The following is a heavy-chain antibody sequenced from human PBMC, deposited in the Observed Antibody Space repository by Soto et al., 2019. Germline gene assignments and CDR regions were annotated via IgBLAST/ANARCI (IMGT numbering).Heavy chain of an antibody. Sequence: QVQLVQSGAEEKKPGASVKVSCKASGYTFTSYAMHWVRQAPGQRLEWMGWINAGNGNTKYSQKFQGRVTITRDTSASTAYMELSSLRSEDTAVYYCGRPDYGDYDFDYWGQGTLVTVSS. CDR1: GYTFTSYA. CDR2: INAGNGNT. V-gene: IGHV1-3*05. CDR3: GRPDYGDYDFDY. J-gene: IGHJ4*02. D-gene: IGHD4-17*01.